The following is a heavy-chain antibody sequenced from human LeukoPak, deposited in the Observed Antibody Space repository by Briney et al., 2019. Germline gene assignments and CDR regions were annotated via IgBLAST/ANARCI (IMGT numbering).Heavy chain of an antibody. J-gene: IGHJ3*02. CDR1: GGTFSSYA. Sequence: ASLKVSCKASGGTFSSYAISWVRQAPGQGLEWMGGIIPIFGTANYAQKFQGRVTITADKSTSTAYMELSSLRSEDTAVYYCARGPYYDSSGYYYLDAFDIWGQGTMVTVSS. V-gene: IGHV1-69*06. CDR3: ARGPYYDSSGYYYLDAFDI. D-gene: IGHD3-22*01. CDR2: IIPIFGTA.